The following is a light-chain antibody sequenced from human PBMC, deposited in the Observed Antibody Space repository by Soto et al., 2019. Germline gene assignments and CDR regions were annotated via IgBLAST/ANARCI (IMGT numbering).Light chain of an antibody. CDR3: QSADNSGIYYV. CDR2: KDI. Sequence: SYELTQTPSVSVSPGQTARITCSGDALPKQNAYWYQQKPGQATVLVIYKDIERPSGIPERFSGSSSGTTVTLTISRVQAEDEADYYCQSADNSGIYYVFGTGTKLTVL. V-gene: IGLV3-25*03. J-gene: IGLJ1*01. CDR1: ALPKQN.